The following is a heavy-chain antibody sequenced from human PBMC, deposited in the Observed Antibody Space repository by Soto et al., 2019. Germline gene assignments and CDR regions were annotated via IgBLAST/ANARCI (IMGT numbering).Heavy chain of an antibody. CDR1: GYTFTRYY. CDR3: ARDRSITIFGVVIMGYYGMDV. J-gene: IGHJ6*02. V-gene: IGHV1-46*01. CDR2: INPSGGST. D-gene: IGHD3-3*01. Sequence: ASVKVSFKASGYTFTRYYMHWVRQAPGQGLEWMGIINPSGGSTSYAQKFQGRVTMTRDTSTSTVYMELSSLRSEDTAVYYCARDRSITIFGVVIMGYYGMDVWGQGTTVTVSS.